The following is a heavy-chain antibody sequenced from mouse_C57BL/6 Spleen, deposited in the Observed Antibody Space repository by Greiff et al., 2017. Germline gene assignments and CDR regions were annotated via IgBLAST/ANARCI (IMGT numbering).Heavy chain of an antibody. CDR3: ARNCYYPYWYFDV. D-gene: IGHD2-3*01. Sequence: QVQLQQPGAELVMPGASVKLSCKASGYTFTSYWMHWVKQRPGQGLEWIGEIDPSDSYTNYNQKFKGKSTLTVDKSSSTAYMQLSSLTSEDSAVYYCARNCYYPYWYFDVWGTGTTVTVSS. V-gene: IGHV1-69*01. CDR1: GYTFTSYW. CDR2: IDPSDSYT. J-gene: IGHJ1*03.